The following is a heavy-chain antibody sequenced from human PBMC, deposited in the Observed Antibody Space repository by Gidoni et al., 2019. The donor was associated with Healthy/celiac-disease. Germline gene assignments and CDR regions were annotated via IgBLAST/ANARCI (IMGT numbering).Heavy chain of an antibody. V-gene: IGHV3-30*18. CDR2: ISYDGSNK. Sequence: QVQLVESGGGVVQPGRSLRLSCAASGFPFRSYGMHWGRQAPGKGLEWVAVISYDGSNKYYADSVKGRFTISRDNSKNTLYLQMNSLRAEDTAVYYCAKDPYSSGWGGFDYWGQGTLVTVSS. CDR3: AKDPYSSGWGGFDY. D-gene: IGHD6-19*01. J-gene: IGHJ4*02. CDR1: GFPFRSYG.